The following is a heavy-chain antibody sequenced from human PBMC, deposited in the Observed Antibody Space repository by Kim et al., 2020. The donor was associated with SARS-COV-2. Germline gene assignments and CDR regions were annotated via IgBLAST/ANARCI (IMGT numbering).Heavy chain of an antibody. J-gene: IGHJ3*02. CDR2: ISGSGGST. D-gene: IGHD3-22*01. CDR3: AKKRTYYDNSAFDI. CDR1: GFTFNNYA. V-gene: IGHV3-23*01. Sequence: GGSLRLSCVASGFTFNNYAMSWVRQAPGKGLEWVSAISGSGGSTYYADSLKGRITISRDNSKNTLYLQVNSLRAEDTAVYYCAKKRTYYDNSAFDIWGQGTMGSVS.